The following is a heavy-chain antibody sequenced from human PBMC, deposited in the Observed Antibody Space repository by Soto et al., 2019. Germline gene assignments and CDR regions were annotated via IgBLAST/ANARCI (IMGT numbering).Heavy chain of an antibody. J-gene: IGHJ4*02. CDR2: ISSGSTYT. D-gene: IGHD3-9*01. V-gene: IGHV3-11*03. CDR3: ATLYYDILTGYYIAY. CDR1: GFTFSDYY. Sequence: GGSLRLSCAASGFTFSDYYMSWIRQAPGKGLEWVSSISSGSTYTNYADSVKGRFTISRDNPKNSLYLQMNSLRAEDTAVHYCATLYYDILTGYYIAYWGQGTLVTVSS.